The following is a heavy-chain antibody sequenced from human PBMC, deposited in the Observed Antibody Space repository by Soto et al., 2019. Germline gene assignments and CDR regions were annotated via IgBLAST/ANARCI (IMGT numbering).Heavy chain of an antibody. V-gene: IGHV1-69*01. CDR2: IIPIPGTA. J-gene: IGHJ6*02. D-gene: IGHD2-2*01. Sequence: QVQLVQSGAEVKKPGSSVKVSYKASGGTFGSYAISWVRQAPGQGLEWMGGIIPIPGTANYAQKFQGRVTIAADESTSTAYMELSSLRSEDTAAYYCARSQGSSTSLEIYYYYYYGMDVWGQGNTVTVSS. CDR3: ARSQGSSTSLEIYYYYYYGMDV. CDR1: GGTFGSYA.